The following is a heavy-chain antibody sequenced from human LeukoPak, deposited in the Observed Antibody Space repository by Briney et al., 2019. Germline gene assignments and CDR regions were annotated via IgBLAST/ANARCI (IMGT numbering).Heavy chain of an antibody. J-gene: IGHJ4*02. CDR3: ARTPGGLYSSLDY. CDR1: GFTFSSYR. V-gene: IGHV3-21*01. Sequence: GGSLRLSCAASGFTFSSYRMNWVRQAPGKGLEWVSSISSSSSYIYYADSVKGRFTISRDNAKNSLYLQMNSLRAEDTAVYYCARTPGGLYSSLDYWGQGTLVTVSS. D-gene: IGHD5-18*01. CDR2: ISSSSSYI.